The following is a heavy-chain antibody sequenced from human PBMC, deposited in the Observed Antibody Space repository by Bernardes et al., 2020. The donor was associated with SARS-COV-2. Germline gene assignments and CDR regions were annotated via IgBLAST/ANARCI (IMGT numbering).Heavy chain of an antibody. J-gene: IGHJ2*01. V-gene: IGHV3-21*01. Sequence: GRSLRLSFEASGFTFSSYAMNWVRQAPGKGLQWVSSITTRSNYIHYTDSVEGRFTISRDNAKNSLYLEMTSLRAEDTAIYYCARILRDNGFGSGYYDLWGRGTLVTVSS. D-gene: IGHD4-17*01. CDR1: GFTFSSYA. CDR2: ITTRSNYI. CDR3: ARILRDNGFGSGYYDL.